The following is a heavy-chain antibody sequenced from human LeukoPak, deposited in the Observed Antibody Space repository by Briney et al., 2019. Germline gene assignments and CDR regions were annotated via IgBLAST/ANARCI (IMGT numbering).Heavy chain of an antibody. V-gene: IGHV4-39*01. CDR3: AKFKDTAMVTVDY. D-gene: IGHD5-18*01. Sequence: SETLSPTCTVSGGSISNSSYYWGWIRQPPGKGLEWIGSIYYSGSTYYNPSLKSRVTISVDTSKNQFSLKLSSVTAADTAVYYCAKFKDTAMVTVDYWGQGTLVTVSS. J-gene: IGHJ4*02. CDR2: IYYSGST. CDR1: GGSISNSSYY.